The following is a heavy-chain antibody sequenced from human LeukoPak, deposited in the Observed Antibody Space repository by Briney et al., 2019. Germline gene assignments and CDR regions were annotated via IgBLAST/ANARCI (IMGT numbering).Heavy chain of an antibody. CDR2: IYSGGTT. D-gene: IGHD3-10*01. CDR1: GFTFSKYT. CDR3: ARDKFRGYFDY. V-gene: IGHV3-66*01. Sequence: GGSLRLSCAASGFTFSKYTMNWVRQAPGKGLEWVSAIYSGGTTYYADSVKGRFTISRDTSKNTLYLQMNSLRAEDTAVYYCARDKFRGYFDYWGQGTLVTVSS. J-gene: IGHJ4*02.